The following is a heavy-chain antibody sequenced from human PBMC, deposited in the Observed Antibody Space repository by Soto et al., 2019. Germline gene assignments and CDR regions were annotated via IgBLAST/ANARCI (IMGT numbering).Heavy chain of an antibody. CDR1: GYSLTELS. J-gene: IGHJ4*02. V-gene: IGHV1-24*01. CDR3: ATETFGGVIVAFDY. D-gene: IGHD3-16*02. Sequence: QVQLVQSGAEVKKPGASVKVSCKVSGYSLTELSMHWVRQAPGKGLEWMGGFDPEDGETIYAQKFQGRVTMTEDTSTDTAYMELSSLRSDDTAVYFCATETFGGVIVAFDYWGQGTLVTVSS. CDR2: FDPEDGET.